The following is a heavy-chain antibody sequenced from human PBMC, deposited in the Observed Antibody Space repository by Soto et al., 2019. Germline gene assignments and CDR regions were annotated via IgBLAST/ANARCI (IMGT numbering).Heavy chain of an antibody. CDR1: GFTFNNFW. Sequence: EVQLVESGGGLVQPGESLRLSCAASGFTFNNFWMYWVRQTPEKGLVWVSGINSDGTTTIYADSVKGRFTISKDNAKNTLYLQMKSLTVEDTAIYYCFRYIRWGHGTLVSVSS. CDR3: FRYIR. CDR2: INSDGTTT. D-gene: IGHD5-18*01. V-gene: IGHV3-74*01. J-gene: IGHJ4*01.